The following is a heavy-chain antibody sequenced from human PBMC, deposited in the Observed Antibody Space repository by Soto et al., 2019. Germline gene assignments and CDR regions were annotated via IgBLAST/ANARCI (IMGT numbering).Heavy chain of an antibody. Sequence: GGSLRLSCAASGFTFSSYAMKWVRQAPGKGLEWVSLIGESGTPTYYADSVKGRFTISRDNSGNTLFLEMYSLRAEDTAVYYCARYIPGVRYYGMDGWGQGTTVTVYS. V-gene: IGHV3-23*01. D-gene: IGHD2-2*01. J-gene: IGHJ6*02. CDR2: IGESGTPT. CDR1: GFTFSSYA. CDR3: ARYIPGVRYYGMDG.